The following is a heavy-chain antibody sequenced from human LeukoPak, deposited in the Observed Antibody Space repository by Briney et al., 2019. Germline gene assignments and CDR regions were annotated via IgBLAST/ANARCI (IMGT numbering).Heavy chain of an antibody. J-gene: IGHJ1*01. Sequence: GGSLRLSCAASGFMFSSYEMNWVRQAPGKGLEWLSYISRSGNAIYYADSMKGRFTISRDNAKNSLYLQMNSLRVEDTAVYYCATSTSLDYGDYFFHHWGQGTLVTVSS. CDR3: ATSTSLDYGDYFFHH. CDR1: GFMFSSYE. V-gene: IGHV3-48*03. CDR2: ISRSGNAI. D-gene: IGHD4-17*01.